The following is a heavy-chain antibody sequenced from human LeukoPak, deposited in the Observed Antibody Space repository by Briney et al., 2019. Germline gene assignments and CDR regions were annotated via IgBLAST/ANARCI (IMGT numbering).Heavy chain of an antibody. CDR1: GFTFTNPA. D-gene: IGHD4-23*01. CDR2: VSGTGDFI. Sequence: GGSLRLSCAASGFTFTNPATGWVRQAPGKGLEWVSVVSGTGDFIYYGDSVKGRFTISRDNSKNTLYLHMSSLRAEDTAFYYCAKTRGGNPRYYFDYWGHGTLVTVSS. J-gene: IGHJ4*01. V-gene: IGHV3-23*01. CDR3: AKTRGGNPRYYFDY.